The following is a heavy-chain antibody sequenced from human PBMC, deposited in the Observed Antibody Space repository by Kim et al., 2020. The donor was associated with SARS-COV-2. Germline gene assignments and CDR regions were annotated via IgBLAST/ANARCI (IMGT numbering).Heavy chain of an antibody. CDR3: ARSVASTQGYFDY. V-gene: IGHV4-4*09. J-gene: IGHJ4*02. Sequence: SNPSLNGRVTISVDTSKNQFSLKLSSVTAADTAVYYCARSVASTQGYFDYWGQGTLVTVSS. D-gene: IGHD6-19*01.